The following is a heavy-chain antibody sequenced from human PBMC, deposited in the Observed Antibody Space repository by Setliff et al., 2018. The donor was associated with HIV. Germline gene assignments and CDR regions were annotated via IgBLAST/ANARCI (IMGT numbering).Heavy chain of an antibody. CDR2: IYYSGST. Sequence: KPSETLSLTCAVSGGSISSSNYYWGWIRQPPGKGLEWIGTIYYSGSTYYNPSLKGRVTISLDTSKNQFSLMLRSMTAADTAVYYCAKHDFGEGSRFDPWGQGSLVTVSS. CDR1: GGSISSSNYY. D-gene: IGHD3-16*01. CDR3: AKHDFGEGSRFDP. V-gene: IGHV4-39*01. J-gene: IGHJ5*02.